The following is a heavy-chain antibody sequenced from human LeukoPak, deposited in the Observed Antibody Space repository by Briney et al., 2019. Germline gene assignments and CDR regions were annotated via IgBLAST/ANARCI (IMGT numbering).Heavy chain of an antibody. CDR1: GFSFSDYA. J-gene: IGHJ4*02. D-gene: IGHD1-26*01. V-gene: IGHV3-20*04. CDR3: AREVNGGATYFDY. CDR2: INWNGGST. Sequence: PGGSLRLSCAASGFSFSDYAMTWVRQAPGKGLEWVSGINWNGGSTGYADSVEGRFTISRDNAKNSLYLQMNSLRAEDTALYYCAREVNGGATYFDYWGQGTLVTVSS.